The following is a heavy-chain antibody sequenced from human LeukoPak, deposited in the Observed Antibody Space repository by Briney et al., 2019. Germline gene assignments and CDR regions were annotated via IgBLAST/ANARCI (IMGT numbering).Heavy chain of an antibody. Sequence: SETLSLTCTVSGGSISSSNWWTWVRQPPGKGLEWIGEIYHSGSTNYNPSLKSPVTISVDKSKNQFSLKLSSVTVADKAVYYCASRGISYYGMNVWGQGTTVTVSS. V-gene: IGHV4-4*02. D-gene: IGHD1-14*01. CDR3: ASRGISYYGMNV. J-gene: IGHJ6*02. CDR2: IYHSGST. CDR1: GGSISSSNW.